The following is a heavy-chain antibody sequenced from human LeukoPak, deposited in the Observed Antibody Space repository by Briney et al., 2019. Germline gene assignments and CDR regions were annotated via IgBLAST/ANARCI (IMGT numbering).Heavy chain of an antibody. J-gene: IGHJ3*01. CDR1: GYSFTSYW. CDR2: IYPGDSDT. CDR3: ARLHPYYYDSSGLIGDAFDL. D-gene: IGHD3-22*01. V-gene: IGHV5-51*01. Sequence: GESLKISCKGSGYSFTSYWIGWVRQMPGKGLEWMGIIYPGDSDTRYSPSFQGQVTISADKSISTAYLQWSSLKASDTAMYYCARLHPYYYDSSGLIGDAFDLWGQGTMVTVYS.